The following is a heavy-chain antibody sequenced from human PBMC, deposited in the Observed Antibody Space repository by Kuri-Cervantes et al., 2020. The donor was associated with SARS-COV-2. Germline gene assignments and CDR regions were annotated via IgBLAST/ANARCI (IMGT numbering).Heavy chain of an antibody. J-gene: IGHJ4*02. CDR1: GGSFSGYY. CDR2: INHSGST. D-gene: IGHD1-1*01. CDR3: ARENWNYFDY. V-gene: IGHV4-34*01. Sequence: GSLRLSCAVYGGSFSGYYWSWIRQPPGKGLEWIGEINHSGSTNYNPSLKSRVTISVGTSKNQFSLKLSSVTAADTAVYYCARENWNYFDYWGQGTLVTVSS.